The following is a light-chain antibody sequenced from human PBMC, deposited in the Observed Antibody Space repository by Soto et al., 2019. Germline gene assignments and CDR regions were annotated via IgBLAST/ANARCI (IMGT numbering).Light chain of an antibody. CDR3: SSYTSSDTPYV. CDR2: VNS. CDR1: SSDVGDYKY. V-gene: IGLV2-14*01. Sequence: QSVLTQPASVSGSPGQSITISCTGTSSDVGDYKYVSWYQQHPDKAPKLIIFVNSNRPSGISNRLSASKSGNTASLTISGLQAEDEADYYCSSYTSSDTPYVFGTGTKVTVL. J-gene: IGLJ1*01.